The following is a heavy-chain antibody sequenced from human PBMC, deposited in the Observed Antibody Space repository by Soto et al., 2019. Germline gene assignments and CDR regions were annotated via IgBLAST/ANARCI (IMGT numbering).Heavy chain of an antibody. CDR2: INHSGST. J-gene: IGHJ5*02. CDR3: ARALPRRVVITWFDP. V-gene: IGHV4-34*01. Sequence: QVQLQQWGAGLLKPSETLSLTCAVYGGSFSGYYWGWIRQPPGKGLEWIGEINHSGSTNYNPSLKSRVTISVDTSKNQFSLKLSSVTAADTAVYYCARALPRRVVITWFDPWGQGTLVTVSS. CDR1: GGSFSGYY. D-gene: IGHD3-22*01.